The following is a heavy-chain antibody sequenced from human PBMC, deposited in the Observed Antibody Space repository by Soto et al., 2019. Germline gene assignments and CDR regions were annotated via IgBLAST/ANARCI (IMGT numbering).Heavy chain of an antibody. Sequence: ASVKVSCKASGYTFTSYAMHWVRQAPGQRLEWMGWINAGNGNTKYSQKFQGRVIITRDTSASTAYMELSSLRSEDTAVYYCARSMGFVVVPAARYYYYGMDVWGQGTTVTVSS. CDR3: ARSMGFVVVPAARYYYYGMDV. J-gene: IGHJ6*02. D-gene: IGHD2-2*01. V-gene: IGHV1-3*01. CDR1: GYTFTSYA. CDR2: INAGNGNT.